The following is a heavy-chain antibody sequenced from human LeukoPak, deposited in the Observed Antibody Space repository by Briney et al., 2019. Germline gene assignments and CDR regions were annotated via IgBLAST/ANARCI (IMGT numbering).Heavy chain of an antibody. D-gene: IGHD6-25*01. Sequence: GASVKVSCKASGYTFTSYGISWVRQAPGQGLEWMGWISAYNGNTNYAQKFQGRVTMTRDMSTSTVYMELSSLRSEDTAVYYCARGRGRDSFDYWGQGTLVTVSS. CDR2: ISAYNGNT. CDR1: GYTFTSYG. CDR3: ARGRGRDSFDY. J-gene: IGHJ4*02. V-gene: IGHV1-18*01.